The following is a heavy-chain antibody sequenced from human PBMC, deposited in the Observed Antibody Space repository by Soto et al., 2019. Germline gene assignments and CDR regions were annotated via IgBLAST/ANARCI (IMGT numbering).Heavy chain of an antibody. CDR3: ARYKKQWLVLDAFDI. V-gene: IGHV4-39*01. D-gene: IGHD6-19*01. Sequence: SETLSLTCTVSGGSISSSSYYWGWIRQPPGKGLEWIGSIYYSGSTYYNPSLKSRVTISVDTSKNQFSLKLSSVTAADTAVYYCARYKKQWLVLDAFDIWGQGTMVTVSS. CDR1: GGSISSSSYY. J-gene: IGHJ3*02. CDR2: IYYSGST.